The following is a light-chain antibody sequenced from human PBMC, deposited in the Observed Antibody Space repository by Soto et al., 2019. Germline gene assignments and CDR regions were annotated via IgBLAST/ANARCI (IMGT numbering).Light chain of an antibody. V-gene: IGLV2-23*02. CDR2: EAT. CDR1: SSDIGSYNL. J-gene: IGLJ2*01. Sequence: QSALTQPASVSGSPGQSITISCTGTSSDIGSYNLVSWYQQHPGKAPQLTIYEATKRPSGISNRFSGSKSGNTASLTISGLQAEDEDDYCCCVYASSSTFIFGEGTKLTVL. CDR3: CVYASSSTFI.